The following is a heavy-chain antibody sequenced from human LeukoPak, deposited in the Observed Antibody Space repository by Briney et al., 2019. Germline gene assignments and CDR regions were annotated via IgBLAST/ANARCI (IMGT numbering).Heavy chain of an antibody. Sequence: SETLSLTCIVSGGSISTYYWSWIRQPPGEGLGWVGYIYYSGSTNYNPSLKSRVTISVDTSKNQFSLKLSSVTAADTAVYYCARVQWLAPQYYFDYWGQGTLVTVSS. CDR1: GGSISTYY. D-gene: IGHD6-19*01. V-gene: IGHV4-59*01. CDR2: IYYSGST. J-gene: IGHJ4*02. CDR3: ARVQWLAPQYYFDY.